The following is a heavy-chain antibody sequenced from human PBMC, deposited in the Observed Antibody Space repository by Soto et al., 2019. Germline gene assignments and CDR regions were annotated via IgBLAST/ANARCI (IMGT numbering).Heavy chain of an antibody. V-gene: IGHV3-74*01. D-gene: IGHD4-17*01. J-gene: IGHJ4*02. CDR2: IDTDGSGT. CDR1: GFTFSGHW. CDR3: ATVFDY. Sequence: GGSLRLSCAASGFTFSGHWMHWIRQAPGKGLEWVSRIDTDGSGTSYADSVKGRFTISRDNAKNTVYLQMNSLRAEDTAVYYCATVFDYWGQGTLVTVSS.